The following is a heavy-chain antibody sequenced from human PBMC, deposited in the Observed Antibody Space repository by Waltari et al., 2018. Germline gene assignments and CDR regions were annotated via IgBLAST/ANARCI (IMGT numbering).Heavy chain of an antibody. D-gene: IGHD4-17*01. Sequence: EVQLVESGGGLIKPGGSLRLSCAASGLTISAHYMSWVRQAPGKGLEWVSVLYSAGHTYYADSVKGRFTISRDSSRNTVFLEMDNLRAEDTAVYFCAGNNGDLHRGAFDIWGQGTMVTVSS. CDR1: GLTISAHY. J-gene: IGHJ3*02. V-gene: IGHV3-53*01. CDR3: AGNNGDLHRGAFDI. CDR2: LYSAGHT.